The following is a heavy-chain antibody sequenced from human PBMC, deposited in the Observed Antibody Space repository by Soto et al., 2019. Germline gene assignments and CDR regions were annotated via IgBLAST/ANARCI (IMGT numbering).Heavy chain of an antibody. CDR3: ARAAIAAAGPTFDY. J-gene: IGHJ4*02. CDR2: IYYSGST. CDR1: GGSISSYY. V-gene: IGHV4-59*12. Sequence: SETLSLTCSVSGGSISSYYWSWIRQPPGKGLEWIGYIYYSGSTNYNPSLKSRVTISVDTSKNQLSLYLQMNSLRAEDTAVYYCARAAIAAAGPTFDYWGQGTLVTVSS. D-gene: IGHD6-13*01.